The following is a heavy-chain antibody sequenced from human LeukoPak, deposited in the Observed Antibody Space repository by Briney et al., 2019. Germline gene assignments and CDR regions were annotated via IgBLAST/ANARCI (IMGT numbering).Heavy chain of an antibody. CDR2: IYSGGST. CDR1: GFTVSSNY. Sequence: GGSLRLSCAASGFTVSSNYMSWVRQAPGKGLEWVSVIYSGGSTYYADSVKGRFTISRDNSRNTLYLQMNSLRAEDTAVYYCARRDSSGWYYLDYWGQGTLVTVSS. CDR3: ARRDSSGWYYLDY. J-gene: IGHJ4*02. D-gene: IGHD6-19*01. V-gene: IGHV3-53*01.